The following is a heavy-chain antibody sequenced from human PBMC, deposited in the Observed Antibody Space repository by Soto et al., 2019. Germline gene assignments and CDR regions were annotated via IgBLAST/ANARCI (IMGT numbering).Heavy chain of an antibody. CDR2: ISCDGSNK. J-gene: IGHJ3*01. Sequence: GGSLRLSCAASGFTFSSYAMHWVRQAPGKGLEWVAVISCDGSNKYYADSVKGRFTISRDNSKNTLYLQMNSLRAEDTAVYYCARTVRGAAFEFSGQGTLVTGSS. CDR1: GFTFSSYA. V-gene: IGHV3-30-3*01. D-gene: IGHD1-26*01. CDR3: ARTVRGAAFEF.